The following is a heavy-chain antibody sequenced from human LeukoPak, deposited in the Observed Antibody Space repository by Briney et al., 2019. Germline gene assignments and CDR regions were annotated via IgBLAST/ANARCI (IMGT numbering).Heavy chain of an antibody. Sequence: ASVKVSCKASGYTFTSYGISWVRQAPGQGLEWMGWISAYNGNTNYARKLQGRVTMTTDTSTSTAYMELRSLRSDDTAVYYCARDGYYDILTGTDFWGQGTLVTVSS. D-gene: IGHD3-9*01. J-gene: IGHJ4*02. CDR2: ISAYNGNT. V-gene: IGHV1-18*01. CDR1: GYTFTSYG. CDR3: ARDGYYDILTGTDF.